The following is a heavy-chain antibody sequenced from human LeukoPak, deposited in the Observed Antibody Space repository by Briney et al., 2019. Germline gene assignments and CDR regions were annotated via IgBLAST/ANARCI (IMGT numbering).Heavy chain of an antibody. CDR1: GYSFTTYW. V-gene: IGHV5-51*01. CDR3: ARRNSSDYYAAFDP. D-gene: IGHD3-22*01. J-gene: IGHJ5*02. Sequence: GESLKISCKGSGYSFTTYWIGWVRQMPGKGLEWMRIIYPGDSDTRYSPSFQGQVTISADKSLSTAYLQWSSLKASDTAMYYCARRNSSDYYAAFDPWGQGTLVTVSS. CDR2: IYPGDSDT.